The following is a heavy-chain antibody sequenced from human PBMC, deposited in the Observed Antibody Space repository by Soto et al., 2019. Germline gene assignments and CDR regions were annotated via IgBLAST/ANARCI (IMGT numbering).Heavy chain of an antibody. D-gene: IGHD3-10*01. CDR1: GFSLTTDGVG. J-gene: IGHJ4*02. Sequence: QITLKESGPTLVKPTQTLTLTCTFSGFSLTTDGVGVGWVRQPPGEALEWLALIYWDDDERYSPSLKTRLTITKDTSKNQVVLIMTNMDPVDSATYYCARSGYLITEDAQVGDFDYWGQGNLVTVSS. CDR3: ARSGYLITEDAQVGDFDY. CDR2: IYWDDDE. V-gene: IGHV2-5*02.